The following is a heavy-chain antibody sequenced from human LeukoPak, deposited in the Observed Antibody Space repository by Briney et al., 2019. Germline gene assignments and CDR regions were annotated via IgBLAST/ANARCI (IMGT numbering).Heavy chain of an antibody. CDR1: GGSISSGDYY. V-gene: IGHV4-30-4*01. CDR3: ASYCSSTSCYTWGFDY. Sequence: SETLSLTCTVSGGSISSGDYYWSWIRQPPGKGLEWIGYIYYRGSTYYNPSLKSRVTISVDTSKNQFSLKLSSVTAADTAVYYCASYCSSTSCYTWGFDYWGQGTLVTVSS. CDR2: IYYRGST. J-gene: IGHJ4*02. D-gene: IGHD2-2*02.